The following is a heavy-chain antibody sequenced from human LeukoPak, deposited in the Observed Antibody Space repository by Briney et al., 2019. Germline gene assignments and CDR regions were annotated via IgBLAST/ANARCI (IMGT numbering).Heavy chain of an antibody. CDR2: IIPIFGTA. D-gene: IGHD2-15*01. J-gene: IGHJ4*02. Sequence: GASVKVSCKASGGTFSSYAISWVRQAPGQGLEWMGGIIPIFGTANYAQKFQGRVTITTDESTSTAYMELSSLRSEDTAVYYCARDYCSGDSCWFDYWGQGTLVTVSS. CDR1: GGTFSSYA. CDR3: ARDYCSGDSCWFDY. V-gene: IGHV1-69*05.